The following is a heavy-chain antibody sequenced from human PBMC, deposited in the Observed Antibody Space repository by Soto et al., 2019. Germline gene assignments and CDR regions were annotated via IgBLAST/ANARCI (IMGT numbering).Heavy chain of an antibody. Sequence: SVKVSCKASGGAFSSYAISWVRQAPGQGLEWMGGIIPIFGTANYAQKFQGRVTITADKSTSTAYMELSSLKASDTAMYYCARPTKADWYFDLWGRGTLVTVSS. CDR2: IIPIFGTA. J-gene: IGHJ2*01. V-gene: IGHV1-69*06. D-gene: IGHD1-1*01. CDR3: ARPTKADWYFDL. CDR1: GGAFSSYA.